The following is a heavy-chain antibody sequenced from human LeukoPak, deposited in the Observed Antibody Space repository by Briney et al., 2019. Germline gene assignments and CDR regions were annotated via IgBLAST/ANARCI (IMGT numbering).Heavy chain of an antibody. J-gene: IGHJ4*02. Sequence: KTSETLSLTCTVVSGGSISSSSYYWGWIRQPPGKGLEWIGSFYYSGSPYYNPSLKSRVTISADTSKNQFSLKLSSVTAADTAVYYCARLWRAAIDYGGQGILVTVSS. D-gene: IGHD1-1*01. CDR1: GGSISSSSYY. CDR2: FYYSGSP. V-gene: IGHV4-39*01. CDR3: ARLWRAAIDY.